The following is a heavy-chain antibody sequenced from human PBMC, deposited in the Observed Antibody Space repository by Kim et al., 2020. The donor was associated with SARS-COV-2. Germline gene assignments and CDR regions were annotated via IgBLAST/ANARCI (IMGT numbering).Heavy chain of an antibody. Sequence: SVKVSCKASGFTFTSSAVQWVRQARGQRLEWIGWIVVGSGNTNYAQKFQERVTITRDMSTSTAYMELSSLRSEDTAVYYCAARITLRDGYNKGVDYWGQGTLVTVSS. J-gene: IGHJ4*02. CDR3: AARITLRDGYNKGVDY. CDR2: IVVGSGNT. D-gene: IGHD5-12*01. CDR1: GFTFTSSA. V-gene: IGHV1-58*01.